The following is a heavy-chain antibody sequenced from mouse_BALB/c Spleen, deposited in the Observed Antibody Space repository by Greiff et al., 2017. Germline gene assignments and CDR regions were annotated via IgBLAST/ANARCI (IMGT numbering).Heavy chain of an antibody. D-gene: IGHD3-1*01. CDR3: AISSGGYLDWFAY. V-gene: IGHV14-3*02. J-gene: IGHJ3*01. CDR1: GFNIKDTY. Sequence: EVQLQQSGAELVKPGASVKLSCTASGFNIKDTYMHWVKQRPEQGLEWIGRIDPANGNTKYDPKFQGKATITADTSSNTAYLQLSSLTSEDTAVYYCAISSGGYLDWFAYWGQGTLVTVSA. CDR2: IDPANGNT.